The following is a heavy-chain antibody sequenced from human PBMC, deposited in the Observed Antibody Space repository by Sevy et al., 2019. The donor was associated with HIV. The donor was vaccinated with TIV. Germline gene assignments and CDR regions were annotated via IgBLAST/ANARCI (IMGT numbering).Heavy chain of an antibody. J-gene: IGHJ6*02. D-gene: IGHD5-18*01. CDR2: TWYDGSTK. CDR1: GFTFGSYG. V-gene: IGHV3-33*01. Sequence: GESLKISCAASGFTFGSYGMHWVRRAPGKGLEWVALTWYDGSTKFYADSVKGRFTISRDNSKNILSLQMNSLRADDTAVYYCARVRSIYVDTTHYYAMDVWGQGSTVTVSS. CDR3: ARVRSIYVDTTHYYAMDV.